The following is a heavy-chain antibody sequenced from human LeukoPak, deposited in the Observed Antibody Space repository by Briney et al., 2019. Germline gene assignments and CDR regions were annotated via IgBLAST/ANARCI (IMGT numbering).Heavy chain of an antibody. V-gene: IGHV3-74*01. J-gene: IGHJ5*01. CDR1: EFTVTSYW. Sequence: PGGPLRLSCAASEFTVTSYWMHWVRQAPGKGLVWVSLVETDGSSATYADSVRGRFTISRDNAKNTVYLQMNSLRVEDTAVYYCVRDVPHNWFDSWGQGTLVTVSS. CDR3: VRDVPHNWFDS. CDR2: VETDGSSA.